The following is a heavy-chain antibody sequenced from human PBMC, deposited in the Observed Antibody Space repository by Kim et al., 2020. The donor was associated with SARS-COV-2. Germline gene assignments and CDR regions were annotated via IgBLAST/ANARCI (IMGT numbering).Heavy chain of an antibody. J-gene: IGHJ1*01. CDR1: GFIVSSNH. CDR3: AVGGTYRLEY. Sequence: GGSLRLSCAASGFIVSSNHMTWVRQAPGKGLEWVSIIYSDGRTLYADSVESRFTIFSDSYKNTLYLQINSLRTDDKAAYYYAVGGTYRLEYWDQGTL. D-gene: IGHD1-26*01. V-gene: IGHV3-53*01. CDR2: IYSDGRT.